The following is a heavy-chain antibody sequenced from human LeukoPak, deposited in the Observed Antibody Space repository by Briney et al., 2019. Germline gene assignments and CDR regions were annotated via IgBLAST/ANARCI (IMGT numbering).Heavy chain of an antibody. CDR3: ASWDGFLQVFGY. D-gene: IGHD2/OR15-2a*01. CDR1: GGSISSYY. J-gene: IGHJ4*02. Sequence: SETLSLTCTVSGGSISSYYWSWIRQPPGKGLDWIGYIYYSGSTNYNPSLKSRVTISVDTSKNQFSLKLSSVTAADTAVYYCASWDGFLQVFGYWGQGTLVTVSS. V-gene: IGHV4-59*08. CDR2: IYYSGST.